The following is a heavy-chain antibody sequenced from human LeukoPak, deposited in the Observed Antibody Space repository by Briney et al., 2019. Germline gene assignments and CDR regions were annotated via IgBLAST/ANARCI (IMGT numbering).Heavy chain of an antibody. CDR3: TRGHSSTQRGLYYYYMDV. CDR1: GFTFGDYA. V-gene: IGHV3-49*04. CDR2: IRSKALGGTT. D-gene: IGHD2-2*01. Sequence: GGSLRLSCTTSGFTFGDYAMSWVRQAPGRGLEGVGFIRSKALGGTTEHAASVKGRFTISRDDSKSIVYLQMDSLKTEDTAVYYCTRGHSSTQRGLYYYYMDVWGKGTTVTVPS. J-gene: IGHJ6*03.